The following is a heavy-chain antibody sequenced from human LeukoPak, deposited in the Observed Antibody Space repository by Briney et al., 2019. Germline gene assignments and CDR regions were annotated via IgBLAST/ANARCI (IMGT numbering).Heavy chain of an antibody. J-gene: IGHJ4*02. CDR1: GGSISSGGYS. Sequence: SQTLSLTCAVSGGSISSGGYSWSWIRQPPGKGLEWIGYIYHSGSTYYNPSLKSRVTISVDRSKNQFSLKLSSVTAADTAVYYCARVGMVGGADWGQGTLVTVSS. CDR3: ARVGMVGGAD. D-gene: IGHD3-10*01. V-gene: IGHV4-30-2*01. CDR2: IYHSGST.